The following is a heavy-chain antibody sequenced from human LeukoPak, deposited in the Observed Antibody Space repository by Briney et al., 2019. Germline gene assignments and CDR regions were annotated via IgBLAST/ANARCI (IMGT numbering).Heavy chain of an antibody. CDR3: ARYSDNWFDP. V-gene: IGHV4-34*01. Sequence: SETLSLTCAVYGGSFSGYYWSWIRQPPGKGLEWIGEINHSGSTNYNPSLKSRVTISVDTSKNQFSLQLSSVTAADTAVYYCARYSDNWFDPWGQGTLVTVSS. CDR1: GGSFSGYY. J-gene: IGHJ5*02. CDR2: INHSGST. D-gene: IGHD6-13*01.